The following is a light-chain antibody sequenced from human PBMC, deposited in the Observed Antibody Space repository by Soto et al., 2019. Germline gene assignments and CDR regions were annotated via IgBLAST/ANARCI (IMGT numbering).Light chain of an antibody. CDR1: QSVAGTN. CDR2: GAS. Sequence: EIVLTQSPGTLSLSPGERATLSCRASQSVAGTNLAWYQQKPGQAPRLLIYGASFRATGIPDRFSGSGSGTDFTLTSSRLEPEDFAVYYCQQYDTPPRTFGQGTRVEIK. V-gene: IGKV3-20*01. J-gene: IGKJ1*01. CDR3: QQYDTPPRT.